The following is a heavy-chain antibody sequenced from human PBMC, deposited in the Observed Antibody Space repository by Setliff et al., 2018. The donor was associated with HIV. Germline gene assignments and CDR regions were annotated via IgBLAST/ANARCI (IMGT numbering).Heavy chain of an antibody. Sequence: ASVKVSCKASGYTFTSYDISWVRQAPGQGLEWMGRINPNSGGTNYAQKFQDRVTMTRDTSISTAYMELSRLRSDDTAVYYCARGAEDLAINPPSFDYYFDYWGQGTPVTVSS. CDR1: GYTFTSYD. V-gene: IGHV1-2*06. CDR3: ARGAEDLAINPPSFDYYFDY. D-gene: IGHD3-9*01. J-gene: IGHJ4*02. CDR2: INPNSGGT.